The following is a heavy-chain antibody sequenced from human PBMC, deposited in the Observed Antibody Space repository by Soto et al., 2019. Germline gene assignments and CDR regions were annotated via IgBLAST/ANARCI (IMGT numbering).Heavy chain of an antibody. Sequence: PSETLSLTCTVSGGSISSYYWSWIRQPPGKGLEWIGYIYYSGSTNYNPSLKSRVTISVDTSKNQFSLKPSSVTAADTAVYYCARVNSDMVATFGPWAFDIWGQGTMVTVSS. V-gene: IGHV4-59*01. CDR3: ARVNSDMVATFGPWAFDI. D-gene: IGHD5-12*01. CDR2: IYYSGST. J-gene: IGHJ3*02. CDR1: GGSISSYY.